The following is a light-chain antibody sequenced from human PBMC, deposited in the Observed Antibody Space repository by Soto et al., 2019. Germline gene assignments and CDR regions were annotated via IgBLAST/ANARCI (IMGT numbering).Light chain of an antibody. V-gene: IGLV2-8*01. CDR3: SSYAGGNKMV. CDR1: SRDVGGYVY. J-gene: IGLJ2*01. Sequence: QCVLTQPPSASGSPGESVTMSCSGTSRDVGGYVYVSWFQQHPGKAPKLIIFEVNKRPSGVPDRFSGSRSGNTASLTVSGLQLEDEADYYCSSYAGGNKMVFGGGTQLTVL. CDR2: EVN.